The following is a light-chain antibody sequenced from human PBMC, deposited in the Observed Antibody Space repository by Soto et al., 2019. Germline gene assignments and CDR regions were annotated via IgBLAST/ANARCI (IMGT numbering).Light chain of an antibody. J-gene: IGKJ5*01. Sequence: DIQMTQSPSSLSASVGDRVTITCQASQDISNYLNWYQQKPGKAPKLLIYDASNLETGVPSRFSGSRSGTDFTFTISNLQPEDIATYYCQQYDNLPSITFGQGTRLEI. CDR1: QDISNY. CDR3: QQYDNLPSIT. CDR2: DAS. V-gene: IGKV1-33*01.